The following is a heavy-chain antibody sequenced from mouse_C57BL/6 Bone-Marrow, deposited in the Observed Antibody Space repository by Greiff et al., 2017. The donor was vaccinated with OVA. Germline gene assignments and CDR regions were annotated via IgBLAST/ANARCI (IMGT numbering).Heavy chain of an antibody. J-gene: IGHJ4*01. CDR1: GYTFTDYE. D-gene: IGHD2-5*01. CDR2: IDPETGGT. Sequence: VQLQQSGAELVRPGASVTLSCKASGYTFTDYEMHWVKQTPVQGLEWIGDIDPETGGTAYNQKFKGKAILTADKSSSTAYMELRGLTTEDSAVYYYTRVYSNYYSMDDWGQGTSVTVSS. V-gene: IGHV1-15*01. CDR3: TRVYSNYYSMDD.